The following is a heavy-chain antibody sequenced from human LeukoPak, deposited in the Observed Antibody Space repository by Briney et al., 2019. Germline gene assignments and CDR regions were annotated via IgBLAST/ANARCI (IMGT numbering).Heavy chain of an antibody. CDR3: ARAAGGRFDY. D-gene: IGHD3-16*01. J-gene: IGHJ4*02. CDR1: GFTFSSYS. Sequence: PGGSLRLSCAASGFTFSSYSMNWVRQAPGKGLEWVSSISSSSSYIYYADSVKGRFTIPRDNAKNSLYLQMNSLRAEDTAVYYCARAAGGRFDYWGQGTLVTVSS. CDR2: ISSSSSYI. V-gene: IGHV3-21*01.